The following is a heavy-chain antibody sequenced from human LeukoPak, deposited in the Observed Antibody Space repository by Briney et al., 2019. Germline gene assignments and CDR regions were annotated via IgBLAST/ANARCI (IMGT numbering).Heavy chain of an antibody. Sequence: ASVKVSCKASGYTFTSYYMYWVRQAPGQGLECMGIINPSGGSTSYAQKFQGRVTMTRNTSISTAYMELSSLRSEDTAVYYCARGPLSSGYYYLYYYGMDVWGQGTTVTVSS. D-gene: IGHD3-22*01. J-gene: IGHJ6*02. CDR3: ARGPLSSGYYYLYYYGMDV. CDR2: INPSGGST. CDR1: GYTFTSYY. V-gene: IGHV1-46*01.